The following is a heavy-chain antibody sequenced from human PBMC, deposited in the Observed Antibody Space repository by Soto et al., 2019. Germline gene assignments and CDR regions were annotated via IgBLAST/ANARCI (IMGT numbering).Heavy chain of an antibody. Sequence: QVQLVESGGGVVQPGRSLRLSCAASGFTFSSYGMHWVRQAPGKGLEWVAVISYDGSNKYYADSVKGRFTISRDNSKNTLYLQMTRLRAEDTAVYYCAKDQEELELRLEGEEFDYWGQGTLVTVSS. J-gene: IGHJ4*02. D-gene: IGHD1-7*01. CDR1: GFTFSSYG. CDR2: ISYDGSNK. V-gene: IGHV3-30*18. CDR3: AKDQEELELRLEGEEFDY.